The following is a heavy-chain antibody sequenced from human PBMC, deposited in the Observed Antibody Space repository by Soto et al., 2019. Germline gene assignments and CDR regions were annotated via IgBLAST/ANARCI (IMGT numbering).Heavy chain of an antibody. CDR2: TIPIFDTP. Sequence: QMQLVQSGAEVKKPGSSVKISCKASGGTFGNLGISWLRQAPGQGLEWMGGTIPIFDTPHYAEKFRDRVTITADATTTAYLELTSLTSADTATYYCARDREDGSGTKYNWFDSWGQGPWSPSPQ. V-gene: IGHV1-69*01. J-gene: IGHJ5*01. CDR1: GGTFGNLG. CDR3: ARDREDGSGTKYNWFDS. D-gene: IGHD3-10*01.